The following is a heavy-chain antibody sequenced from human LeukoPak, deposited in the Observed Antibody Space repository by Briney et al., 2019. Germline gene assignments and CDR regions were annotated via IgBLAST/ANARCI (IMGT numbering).Heavy chain of an antibody. Sequence: PGRSLRLSCAASGFTFSSYGMHWVRQAPGKGLEWVAFIRYDGSNKYYADSVKGRFTISRDNSKNTLYLQMNSLRAEDTAVYYCAKALIAARWLVSYWGQGTLVTVSS. J-gene: IGHJ4*02. CDR2: IRYDGSNK. CDR3: AKALIAARWLVSY. V-gene: IGHV3-30*02. CDR1: GFTFSSYG. D-gene: IGHD6-6*01.